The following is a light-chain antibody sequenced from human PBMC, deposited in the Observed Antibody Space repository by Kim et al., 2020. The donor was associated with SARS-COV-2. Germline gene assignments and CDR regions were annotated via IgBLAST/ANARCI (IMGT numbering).Light chain of an antibody. Sequence: VALGQTVRITCQGDSLRSYYATWYQQKPGQAPILVIYDKNNRPSGIPDRFSGSSSGNTASLTITGTQAGDEAGYYCNSRDSNDNVVFGGGTKLTVL. J-gene: IGLJ2*01. CDR1: SLRSYY. V-gene: IGLV3-19*01. CDR2: DKN. CDR3: NSRDSNDNVV.